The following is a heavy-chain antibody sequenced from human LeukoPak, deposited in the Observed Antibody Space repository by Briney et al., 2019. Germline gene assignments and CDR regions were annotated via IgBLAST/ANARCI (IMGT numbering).Heavy chain of an antibody. D-gene: IGHD2-2*01. J-gene: IGHJ5*02. CDR2: IYLGDSDT. CDR3: ARHSRPAAYSWFDP. Sequence: GASLPISCKGSESIFPSYWIAWVRQLPGKGLEWMGIIYLGDSDTRYSPSFQGQVTISADKSISTAYLQWSSLKASDTAIYSCARHSRPAAYSWFDPWGQGTLVTVSS. CDR1: ESIFPSYW. V-gene: IGHV5-51*01.